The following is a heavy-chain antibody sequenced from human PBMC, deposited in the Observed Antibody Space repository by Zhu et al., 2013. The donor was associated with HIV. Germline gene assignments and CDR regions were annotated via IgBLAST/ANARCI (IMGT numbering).Heavy chain of an antibody. Sequence: VQLVQSGAEVKKPGASVKVSCKASGYTFTSYDINWVRQATGQGLEWMGWMNPNSGNTGYAQKFQGRVTMTRNTSISTAYMELSSLRSEDTAVYYCARERICSSTSCSSGGMDVWGQGTTVTVSS. J-gene: IGHJ6*02. CDR2: MNPNSGNT. V-gene: IGHV1-8*01. D-gene: IGHD2-2*01. CDR1: GYTFTSYD. CDR3: ARERICSSTSCSSGGMDV.